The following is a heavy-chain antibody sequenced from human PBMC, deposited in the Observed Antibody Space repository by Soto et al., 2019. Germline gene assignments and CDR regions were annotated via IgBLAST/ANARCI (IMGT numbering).Heavy chain of an antibody. CDR1: VYTITSCG. V-gene: IGHV1-18*01. CDR2: ISAYNGNT. Sequence: ASVKVSCEASVYTITSCGSSWVRQAPGQGLEWMGWISAYNGNTNYAQKLQGRVTMTTDTSTSTAYMELRSLRSDDTAVYYCARTGSSGYPPDYWGQGTLVTVSS. D-gene: IGHD3-22*01. CDR3: ARTGSSGYPPDY. J-gene: IGHJ4*02.